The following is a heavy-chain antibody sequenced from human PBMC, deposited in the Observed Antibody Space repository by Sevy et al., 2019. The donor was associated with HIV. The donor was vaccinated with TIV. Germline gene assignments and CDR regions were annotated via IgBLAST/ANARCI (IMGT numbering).Heavy chain of an antibody. Sequence: GGSLRLSCAASGFTFSKYSMSWVRQPPGKGREWVSTLSFGCGEITYADSVKGRFTISRDNSKSSVYLQMNNLRPEDTAVYYCAREGCTKPHDYWGQGTLVTVSS. CDR1: GFTFSKYS. J-gene: IGHJ4*02. V-gene: IGHV3-23*01. CDR3: AREGCTKPHDY. CDR2: LSFGCGEI. D-gene: IGHD2-8*01.